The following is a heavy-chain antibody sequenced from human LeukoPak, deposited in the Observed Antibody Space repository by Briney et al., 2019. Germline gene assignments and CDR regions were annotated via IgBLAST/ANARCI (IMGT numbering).Heavy chain of an antibody. Sequence: PGGSLRLCCAASGFTVSSNYMSWVRQAPGKGLEWVSVIYSGGSTYYADSVKGRFTISRDNAKNTLYLQMNSLRAEDTAVYYCARAYRGYCSGGTCYSDYWGQGTLVTVSS. CDR3: ARAYRGYCSGGTCYSDY. J-gene: IGHJ4*02. V-gene: IGHV3-53*01. CDR1: GFTVSSNY. D-gene: IGHD2-15*01. CDR2: IYSGGST.